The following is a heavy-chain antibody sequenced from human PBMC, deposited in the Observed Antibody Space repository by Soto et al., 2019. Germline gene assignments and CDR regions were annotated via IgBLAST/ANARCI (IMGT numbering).Heavy chain of an antibody. CDR3: ARDTSGRGHGPMDV. Sequence: GGSLRLSCAASGFTFSSYGMHWVRQAPGKGLEWVAVIWYDGSNKYYADSVKGRFTISRDNSKNTLYLQMNSLRAEDTAVYYCARDTSGRGHGPMDVWGKGTTVTVSS. CDR2: IWYDGSNK. CDR1: GFTFSSYG. V-gene: IGHV3-33*01. J-gene: IGHJ6*04.